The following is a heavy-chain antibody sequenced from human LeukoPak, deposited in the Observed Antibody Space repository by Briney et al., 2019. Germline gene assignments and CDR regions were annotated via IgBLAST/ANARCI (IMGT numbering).Heavy chain of an antibody. V-gene: IGHV4-39*07. J-gene: IGHJ4*02. D-gene: IGHD5-18*01. Sequence: PSETLSLTCSVSDGSISSSTYSWAWIRQAPGRGLEWIGHLYNRGYTFYNPSLKSRVTISIDTSKNQFSLKLSSVTAADTAVYYCARAPIQLWFRRFDYWGQGTLVTVSS. CDR1: DGSISSSTYS. CDR2: LYNRGYT. CDR3: ARAPIQLWFRRFDY.